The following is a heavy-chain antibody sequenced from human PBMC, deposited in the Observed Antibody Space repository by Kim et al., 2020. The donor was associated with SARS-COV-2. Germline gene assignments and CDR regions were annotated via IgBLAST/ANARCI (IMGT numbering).Heavy chain of an antibody. CDR1: GFTFSSYD. Sequence: GGSLRLSCAASGFTFSSYDMHWVRQATGKGLEWISAIGTAGDTYYAASVKGRFTISRENAKNSLYLQMNSLRAGDTAVYYCAREGWEVRGVQYYYYGMDVWGQGTTVTVSS. CDR3: AREGWEVRGVQYYYYGMDV. V-gene: IGHV3-13*04. CDR2: IGTAGDT. J-gene: IGHJ6*02. D-gene: IGHD3-10*01.